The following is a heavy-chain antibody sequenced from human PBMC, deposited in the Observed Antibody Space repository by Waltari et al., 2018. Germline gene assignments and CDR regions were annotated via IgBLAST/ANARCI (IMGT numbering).Heavy chain of an antibody. CDR2: ISGSGGST. J-gene: IGHJ6*02. V-gene: IGHV3-23*01. Sequence: EVQLLASGGGLVQPGGSLRLSFAASASTFSSSAMRWVRQAPGKGLEWVSAISGSGGSTYYADSVKGRFTISRDNSKNTLYLQMNSLRAEDTAVYYCAGHYGDYVLLYGMDVWGQGTTVTVSS. CDR3: AGHYGDYVLLYGMDV. D-gene: IGHD4-17*01. CDR1: ASTFSSSA.